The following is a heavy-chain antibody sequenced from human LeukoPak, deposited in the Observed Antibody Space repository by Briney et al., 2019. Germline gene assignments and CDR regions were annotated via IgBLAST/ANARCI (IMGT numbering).Heavy chain of an antibody. Sequence: KASETLSLTCAVYGGSFSGYYWSWIRQPPGKGLEWTGEISHSGSTTYNPSLRSRVTISGDTAKKQFSLKLSSVTAADTAVYYCVTYYYGSSAPKRNYWGQGILVTVSS. V-gene: IGHV4-34*01. CDR2: ISHSGST. D-gene: IGHD3-22*01. CDR1: GGSFSGYY. CDR3: VTYYYGSSAPKRNY. J-gene: IGHJ4*02.